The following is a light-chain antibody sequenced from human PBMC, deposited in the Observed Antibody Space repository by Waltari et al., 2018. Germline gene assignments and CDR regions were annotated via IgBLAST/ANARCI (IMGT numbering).Light chain of an antibody. CDR1: SSDVGGYNY. J-gene: IGLJ3*02. V-gene: IGLV2-14*01. CDR3: SSYTSSSTLG. Sequence: QSALTQPASVSGSPGQSITISCTGTSSDVGGYNYVSWYQQPPGKAPKLMIYDVSKRPSGVSNRFSGSKSVNTASLTISGLQAEDEADYYCSSYTSSSTLGFGGGTKLTVL. CDR2: DVS.